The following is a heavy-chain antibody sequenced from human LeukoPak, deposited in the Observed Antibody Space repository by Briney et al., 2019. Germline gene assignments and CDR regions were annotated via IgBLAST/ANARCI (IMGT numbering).Heavy chain of an antibody. Sequence: GGSLRLSCAASGFTFSSYGMHGVRQAPGKGLEWVAVISYDGSNKYYADSVKGRFTISRDNSKNTLYLQMNSLRAEDTAVYYCAKDHSSSWSDYFDYWGQGTLVTVSS. CDR1: GFTFSSYG. J-gene: IGHJ4*02. CDR2: ISYDGSNK. CDR3: AKDHSSSWSDYFDY. D-gene: IGHD6-13*01. V-gene: IGHV3-30*18.